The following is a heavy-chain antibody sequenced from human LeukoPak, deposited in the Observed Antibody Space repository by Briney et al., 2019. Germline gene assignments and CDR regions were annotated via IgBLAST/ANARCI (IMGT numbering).Heavy chain of an antibody. Sequence: GGSLRLSCAASGFTFGSYTMNWVRQALGKGLEWVSSISSSSSYIYYADSMKGRFTISRDNAKNSLYLQLNSLTAEDTAVYYCAREPYSSAWLFDYWGQGTLVTVSS. J-gene: IGHJ4*02. D-gene: IGHD6-19*01. CDR2: ISSSSSYI. V-gene: IGHV3-21*01. CDR1: GFTFGSYT. CDR3: AREPYSSAWLFDY.